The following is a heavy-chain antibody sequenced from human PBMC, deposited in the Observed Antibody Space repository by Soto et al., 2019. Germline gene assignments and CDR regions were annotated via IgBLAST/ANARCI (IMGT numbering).Heavy chain of an antibody. V-gene: IGHV5-51*01. Sequence: GESLKISCKGSGYSFTSYWIGWVRQMPGKGLEWMGIIYPGDSDTRYSPSFQGQVTISADKSISTAYLQWSSLKASDTAMYYCARVARLGLMVYAIEIGYAFDIWGQGTMVTVSS. CDR1: GYSFTSYW. CDR2: IYPGDSDT. J-gene: IGHJ3*02. CDR3: ARVARLGLMVYAIEIGYAFDI. D-gene: IGHD2-8*01.